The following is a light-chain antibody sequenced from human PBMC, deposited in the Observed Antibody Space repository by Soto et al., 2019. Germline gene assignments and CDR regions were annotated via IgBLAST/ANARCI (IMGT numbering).Light chain of an antibody. V-gene: IGKV4-1*01. CDR1: QNLLFSSNNKNS. CDR3: QQYHTTTNT. J-gene: IGKJ2*01. Sequence: DVVLTQSPDSLAVSLGERAAINCKSSQNLLFSSNNKNSLAWDQQKPGQPPKLLIYWASTLESGAPDRFSGSGSGRDFTLTISSLQAEDVEVYYCQQYHTTTNTFGQGTTVQIK. CDR2: WAS.